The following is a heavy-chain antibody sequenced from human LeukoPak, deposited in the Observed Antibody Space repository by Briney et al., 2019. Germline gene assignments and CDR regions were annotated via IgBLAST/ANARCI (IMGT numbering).Heavy chain of an antibody. CDR1: GGSISSYY. D-gene: IGHD5-12*01. V-gene: IGHV4-4*07. Sequence: PSETQSLTCTVSGGSISSYYWSWIRQPAGKGLEWIGRIYTSGSTNYNPSLKSRVTMSVDTSKNQFSLKLSSVTAADTAVYYCARSPRGYSGYDFVDYWGQGTLVTVSS. CDR3: ARSPRGYSGYDFVDY. J-gene: IGHJ4*02. CDR2: IYTSGST.